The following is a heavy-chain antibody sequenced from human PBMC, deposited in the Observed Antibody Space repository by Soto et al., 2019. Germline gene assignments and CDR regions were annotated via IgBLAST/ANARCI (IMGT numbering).Heavy chain of an antibody. V-gene: IGHV1-69*04. CDR3: ASLYSGYEMDY. J-gene: IGHJ4*02. CDR1: GGTFSSYA. Sequence: ASVKVSCKASGGTFSSYAISWVRQAPGQGLEWMGRIIPILGIANYAQKFQGRVTITADKSTSTAYMELSSLRSEDTAVYCCASLYSGYEMDYWGQGTLVTVSS. D-gene: IGHD5-12*01. CDR2: IIPILGIA.